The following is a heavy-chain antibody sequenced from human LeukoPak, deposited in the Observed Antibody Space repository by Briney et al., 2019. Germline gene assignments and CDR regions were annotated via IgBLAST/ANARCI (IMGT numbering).Heavy chain of an antibody. J-gene: IGHJ5*02. Sequence: GASVKVSCKASGGTFSSYAISWVRQAPGQGLEWMGGIIPIFGTANYAQKFQGRVTITTDESTSTAYMELSSLRSEDTAVYYCARVVYSGYDSLSYWFDPWGQGTLVTVSS. CDR1: GGTFSSYA. CDR2: IIPIFGTA. V-gene: IGHV1-69*05. CDR3: ARVVYSGYDSLSYWFDP. D-gene: IGHD5-12*01.